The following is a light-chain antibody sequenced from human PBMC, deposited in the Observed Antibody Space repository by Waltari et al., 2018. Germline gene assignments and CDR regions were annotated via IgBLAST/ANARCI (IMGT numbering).Light chain of an antibody. V-gene: IGLV2-23*02. Sequence: QSALTQPASVSGSPGQSTTISCTGTRSAVGNYTLFSWYQQHPGEAPKLMISEVNKRPSGVSNRFSGSKSGNTASLTISGLQSEDEASYYCSSYISSTSVIFGGGTKLTVL. CDR3: SSYISSTSVI. CDR2: EVN. CDR1: RSAVGNYTL. J-gene: IGLJ2*01.